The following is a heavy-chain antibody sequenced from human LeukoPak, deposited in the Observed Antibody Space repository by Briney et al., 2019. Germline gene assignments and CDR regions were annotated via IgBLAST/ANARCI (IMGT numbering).Heavy chain of an antibody. CDR2: INHSGST. D-gene: IGHD5-18*01. J-gene: IGHJ4*02. CDR1: GGSCSGYY. Sequence: PSETLSLTCAVYGGSCSGYYWSWIRQPPGKGLEWIGEINHSGSTNYNPSLKSRVTISVDTSKNQFSLKLSSVTAADTAVYYCARGGRGYSYGRIFDYWGQGTLVTVSS. CDR3: ARGGRGYSYGRIFDY. V-gene: IGHV4-34*01.